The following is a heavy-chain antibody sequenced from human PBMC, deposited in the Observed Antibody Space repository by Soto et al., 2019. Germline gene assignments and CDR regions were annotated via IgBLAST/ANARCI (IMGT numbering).Heavy chain of an antibody. Sequence: QVQVVQSGAEVKKPGSSVKVSCKASGGTFSSYTITWVRQAPGQGLEWLGRIIPIFCVTNYAQKFQDRLTMSADRPTTTAYMELSSLTSADTAVYYCVRDWESTTQTWGFGDSWGQGTLVTVSS. J-gene: IGHJ4*02. D-gene: IGHD3-10*01. CDR1: GGTFSSYT. CDR2: IIPIFCVT. CDR3: VRDWESTTQTWGFGDS. V-gene: IGHV1-69*04.